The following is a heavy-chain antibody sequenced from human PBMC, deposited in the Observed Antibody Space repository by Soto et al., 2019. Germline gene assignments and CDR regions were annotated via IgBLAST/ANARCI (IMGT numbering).Heavy chain of an antibody. V-gene: IGHV1-3*04. CDR1: GITSTTYA. Sequence: QVQLVQSGAEVKKPGASVKVSCKASGITSTTYAIHWVRQAPGQGLEWMGWINTGNGNTRYSQRFLGRVSLTTDTSASSASKDLSSRTSEDTAVYYCARAISGYVTWGQGTLITVSS. J-gene: IGHJ5*02. CDR2: INTGNGNT. D-gene: IGHD5-12*01. CDR3: ARAISGYVT.